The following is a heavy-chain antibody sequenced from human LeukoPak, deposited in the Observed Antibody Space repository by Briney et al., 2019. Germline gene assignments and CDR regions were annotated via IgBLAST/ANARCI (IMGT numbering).Heavy chain of an antibody. D-gene: IGHD2-8*02. CDR1: GFTFSSYA. CDR2: IAHHGSNK. CDR3: AKDGSWSCTD. Sequence: GGSLRLSCAASGFTFSSYAMQWVRQGPGKGLEWVAYIAHHGSNKYYADSVKGRFTISRDNSKRTLYLQMNNLRADDTAVYYCAKDGSWSCTDWGQGALVTVSS. J-gene: IGHJ4*02. V-gene: IGHV3-30*02.